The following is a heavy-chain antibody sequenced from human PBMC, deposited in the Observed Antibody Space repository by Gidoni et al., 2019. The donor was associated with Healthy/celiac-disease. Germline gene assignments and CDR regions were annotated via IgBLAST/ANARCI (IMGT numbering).Heavy chain of an antibody. D-gene: IGHD1-26*01. J-gene: IGHJ3*02. CDR1: GYTFTSYG. CDR3: ARPLYSGSYYGSDDAFDI. CDR2: ISAYNGNT. Sequence: QVQLVQSGAEVKKPGASVKVSCKASGYTFTSYGISWVRQAPGQGLEWMGWISAYNGNTNYAQKLQGRVTMTTDTSTSTAYMELRSLRSDDTAVYYCARPLYSGSYYGSDDAFDIWGQGTMVTVSS. V-gene: IGHV1-18*01.